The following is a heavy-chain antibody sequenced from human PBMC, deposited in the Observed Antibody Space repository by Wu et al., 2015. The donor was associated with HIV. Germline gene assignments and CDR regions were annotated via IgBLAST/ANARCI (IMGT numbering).Heavy chain of an antibody. D-gene: IGHD6-13*01. Sequence: QVQLVQSGTEVKKPGASVKVSCKASGYSFTNYGINWVRQAPGQGLEWMGWINSYNGNTNYAQNLQGRVTMTTDTSTSTAYMELRSLRSDDTAMYYCARDQTPGIAAAGDYWGQGTLVTVSS. CDR3: ARDQTPGIAAAGDY. J-gene: IGHJ4*02. CDR2: INSYNGNT. CDR1: GYSFTNYG. V-gene: IGHV1-18*01.